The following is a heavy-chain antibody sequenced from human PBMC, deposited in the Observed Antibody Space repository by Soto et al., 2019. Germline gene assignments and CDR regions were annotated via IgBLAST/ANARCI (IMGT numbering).Heavy chain of an antibody. V-gene: IGHV1-69*13. D-gene: IGHD6-13*01. CDR2: IIPIFGTA. J-gene: IGHJ6*02. CDR1: GGTFSSYA. CDR3: ARAPGYSSSWYPRMDV. Sequence: ASVKVSCKASGGTFSSYAISWVRQAPGQGLEWMGGIIPIFGTANYAQKFQGRVTITADESTSTAYMELSSLRSEDTAVYYCARAPGYSSSWYPRMDVWGQGTTVTVSS.